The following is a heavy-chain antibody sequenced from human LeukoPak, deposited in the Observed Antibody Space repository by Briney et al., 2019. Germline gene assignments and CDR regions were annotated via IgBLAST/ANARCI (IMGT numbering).Heavy chain of an antibody. CDR3: TRDRNARATKEDRYDY. CDR1: GFTFSGYW. Sequence: PGGSLRLSCVVSGFTFSGYWMTRVRQAPGKGLEWVANIREDGSERNYVDSVKGRFIISRDNSRNSLYLQMNSLRPEDTAVYYCTRDRNARATKEDRYDYWGQGTLVTVSS. V-gene: IGHV3-7*01. D-gene: IGHD5-12*01. J-gene: IGHJ4*02. CDR2: IREDGSER.